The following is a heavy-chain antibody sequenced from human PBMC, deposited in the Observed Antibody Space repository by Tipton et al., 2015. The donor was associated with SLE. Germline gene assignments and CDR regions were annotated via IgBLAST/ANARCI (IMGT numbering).Heavy chain of an antibody. CDR2: IGTAGDT. CDR3: ARAALELGIGDAFDI. V-gene: IGHV3-13*01. D-gene: IGHD7-27*01. CDR1: GFTFSSYD. J-gene: IGHJ3*02. Sequence: SLRLSCAASGFTFSSYDMHWVRQATGKGLEWVSAIGTAGDTYYPGSVKGRFTISRENAKNSLYLQMNSLRAGDTAVYYCARAALELGIGDAFDIWGQGTMVTVSS.